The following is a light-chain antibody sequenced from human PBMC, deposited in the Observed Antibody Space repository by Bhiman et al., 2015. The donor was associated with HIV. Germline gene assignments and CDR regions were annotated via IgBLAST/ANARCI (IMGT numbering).Light chain of an antibody. CDR2: DVS. Sequence: QSALTQPASVSGSPGQSITISCTGTGSDVGGYNHVSWYQQHPGKAPKLMIYDVSNRPSGVSNRFSGSKSGNTASLTISGLQAEDEADYYCCSYAGISPSYVFGTGTKVTVL. V-gene: IGLV2-14*03. CDR1: GSDVGGYNH. J-gene: IGLJ1*01. CDR3: CSYAGISPSYV.